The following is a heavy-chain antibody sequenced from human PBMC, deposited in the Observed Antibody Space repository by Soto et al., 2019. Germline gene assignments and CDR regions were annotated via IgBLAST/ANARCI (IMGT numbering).Heavy chain of an antibody. D-gene: IGHD3-16*01. CDR3: ARALGVRSYYYYYYMDV. CDR1: GGSISSYY. V-gene: IGHV4-59*01. CDR2: IYYSGST. Sequence: SETLSLTCTVSGGSISSYYWSWIRQPPGKGLEWIGYIYYSGSTNYNPSLKSRVTISVDTSKNQFSLKLSSVTAADTAVYYCARALGVRSYYYYYYMDVWGKGTTVTVSS. J-gene: IGHJ6*03.